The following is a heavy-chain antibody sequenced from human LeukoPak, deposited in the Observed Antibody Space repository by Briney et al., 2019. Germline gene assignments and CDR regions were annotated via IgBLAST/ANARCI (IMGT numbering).Heavy chain of an antibody. V-gene: IGHV3-23*01. D-gene: IGHD6-19*01. CDR2: IKGGGDIT. Sequence: GGSLRLSCAASGFTFSSHAMSWVRQAPGKGLEWVSAIKGGGDITYYADSLRGRFTISRDNSKNTLYLQLNSLRVEDTAVYYCAKDRRGSGWYGGFDSWGQGMLVTVSA. CDR3: AKDRRGSGWYGGFDS. CDR1: GFTFSSHA. J-gene: IGHJ4*02.